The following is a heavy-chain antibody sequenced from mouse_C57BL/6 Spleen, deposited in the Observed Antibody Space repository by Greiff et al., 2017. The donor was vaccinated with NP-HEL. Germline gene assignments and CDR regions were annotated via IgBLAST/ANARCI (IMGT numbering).Heavy chain of an antibody. J-gene: IGHJ4*01. D-gene: IGHD2-3*01. CDR3: ARDGYCGRVDY. CDR2: INPSSGYT. V-gene: IGHV1-7*01. CDR1: GYTFTSYW. Sequence: QVQLQQSGAELAKPGASVKLSCKASGYTFTSYWMHWVKQRPGQGLEWIGYINPSSGYTKYNQKFKDKATLPADKSSITAYMQLSSLTYEDSAVYYCARDGYCGRVDYWGQGTSVTVSS.